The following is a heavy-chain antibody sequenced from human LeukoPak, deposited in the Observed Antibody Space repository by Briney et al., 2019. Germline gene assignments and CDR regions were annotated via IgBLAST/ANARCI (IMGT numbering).Heavy chain of an antibody. V-gene: IGHV4-59*12. J-gene: IGHJ4*02. D-gene: IGHD2-2*01. CDR1: GGSMRSYY. Sequence: KASETLSLICTVSGGSMRSYYWSWIRQPPGKGLEWIGYIYYSGTTKYNPSLKSRVTISVDTSKNQFSLKLSSVTAADTAVYYCAALNAYASLKYYFDYWGQGALVTVSS. CDR3: AALNAYASLKYYFDY. CDR2: IYYSGTT.